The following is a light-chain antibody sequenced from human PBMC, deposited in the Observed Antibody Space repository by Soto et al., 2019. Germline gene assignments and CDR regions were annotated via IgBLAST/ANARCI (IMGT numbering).Light chain of an antibody. CDR2: DVT. Sequence: QSVLTQPRSVSGSPGQSVTISCTGTSSDVGGYNYVSWYQQYPGKAPRLMIHDVTKRPSGVPDRFSGSKSGTSASLAITGLQAEDEADYYCQSYDNSLSVYVFGTGTKVTVL. V-gene: IGLV2-11*01. J-gene: IGLJ1*01. CDR3: QSYDNSLSVYV. CDR1: SSDVGGYNY.